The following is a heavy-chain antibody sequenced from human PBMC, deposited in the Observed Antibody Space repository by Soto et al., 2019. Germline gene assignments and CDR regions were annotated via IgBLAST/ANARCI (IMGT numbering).Heavy chain of an antibody. CDR3: SRGTYYPQSSGLHADY. V-gene: IGHV3-30*03. D-gene: IGHD3-22*01. Sequence: ELTLRRSWATSGFSFNDYAMYWVLPAPGHGLEWVAIISSDGHHQFYLENLRGLFTVSRDNSKNTLYLQMNSLRPEDTAVYYCSRGTYYPQSSGLHADYWGPGTVVTVSS. CDR1: GFSFNDYA. J-gene: IGHJ4*02. CDR2: ISSDGHHQ.